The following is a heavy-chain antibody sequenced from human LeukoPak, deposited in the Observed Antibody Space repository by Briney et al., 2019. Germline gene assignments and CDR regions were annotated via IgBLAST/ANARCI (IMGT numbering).Heavy chain of an antibody. Sequence: ASVKVSCKASGYTFTSYGISWVRQAPGQGLEWMGWISAYNGNTNYAQKLQGRVTMTTDTSTSTAYMELRSLRSDDTAVYYCARDTRGYCSSTSCRSVAFDIWGQGTMVTVSS. J-gene: IGHJ3*02. CDR1: GYTFTSYG. V-gene: IGHV1-18*01. D-gene: IGHD2-2*01. CDR2: ISAYNGNT. CDR3: ARDTRGYCSSTSCRSVAFDI.